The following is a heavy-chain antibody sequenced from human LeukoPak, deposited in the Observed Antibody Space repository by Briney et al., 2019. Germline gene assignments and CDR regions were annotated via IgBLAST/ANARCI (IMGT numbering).Heavy chain of an antibody. Sequence: PGGSLRLSCAASGFTFSSYAMSWVRQAPGKGLEWVSAISGSGGSTYYADSVKGRFTISRDNSKNTLYLQMNSLRAEDTAVYYCAKDRREWYSGGWDQPGYFQHWGQGTLVTVSS. V-gene: IGHV3-23*01. D-gene: IGHD6-19*01. CDR2: ISGSGGST. J-gene: IGHJ1*01. CDR3: AKDRREWYSGGWDQPGYFQH. CDR1: GFTFSSYA.